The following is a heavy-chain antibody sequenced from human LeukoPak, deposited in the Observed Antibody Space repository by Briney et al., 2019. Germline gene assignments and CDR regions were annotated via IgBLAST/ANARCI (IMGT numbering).Heavy chain of an antibody. J-gene: IGHJ4*02. Sequence: GGSLRLSCAASGFSFSRYWMSWVRQAPVRGLEWVANIKPDGSEIYYVDSVKERFTISRDNAKNAVYLQMNSLRAEDTAVYYCARDLDNFNSDYWGQGTLVTVSS. V-gene: IGHV3-7*01. CDR3: ARDLDNFNSDY. CDR1: GFSFSRYW. CDR2: IKPDGSEI. D-gene: IGHD5-24*01.